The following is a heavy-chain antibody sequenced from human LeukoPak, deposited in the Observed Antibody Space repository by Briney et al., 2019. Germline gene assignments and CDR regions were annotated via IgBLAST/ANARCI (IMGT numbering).Heavy chain of an antibody. J-gene: IGHJ2*01. CDR1: GGSFSGYY. CDR2: INHSGST. V-gene: IGHV4-34*01. CDR3: ARVPGSSSWYTGWYFDL. D-gene: IGHD6-13*01. Sequence: SETLSLTCAVYGGSFSGYYWSWIRQPPGKGLEWIGEINHSGSTNYNPSLKSRVTISVDTSKNQFSLKLSSVTAADTAVYYCARVPGSSSWYTGWYFDLWGRGTLVTVSS.